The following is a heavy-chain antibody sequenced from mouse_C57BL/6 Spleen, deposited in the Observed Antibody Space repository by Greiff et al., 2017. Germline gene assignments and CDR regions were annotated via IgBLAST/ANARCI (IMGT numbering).Heavy chain of an antibody. D-gene: IGHD2-14*01. V-gene: IGHV1-82*01. CDR3: ARSRGYRYAMDY. CDR2: IYPGDGDT. J-gene: IGHJ4*01. CDR1: GYAFSSSW. Sequence: VQLQQSGPELVKPGASVKISCKASGYAFSSSWMNWVKQRPGKGLEWIGRIYPGDGDTNYNGKFKGKATLTADKSSSTAYMQLSSLTSEGSAVYFCARSRGYRYAMDYWGQGTSVTVSS.